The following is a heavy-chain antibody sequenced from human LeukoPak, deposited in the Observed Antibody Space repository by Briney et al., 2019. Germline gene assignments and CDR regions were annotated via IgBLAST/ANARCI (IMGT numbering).Heavy chain of an antibody. Sequence: VASVTVSFTASGYTFTDYYIHWVRQAPGQGLEWMGGVFPYSGKSNLHQKFRGRVAMTSDTSVGTVYMELSRLTSDDTAVYFCARVQGGYNYFDYWGQRTPVTVSS. CDR1: GYTFTDYY. J-gene: IGHJ4*02. CDR2: VFPYSGKS. D-gene: IGHD5-24*01. CDR3: ARVQGGYNYFDY. V-gene: IGHV1-2*02.